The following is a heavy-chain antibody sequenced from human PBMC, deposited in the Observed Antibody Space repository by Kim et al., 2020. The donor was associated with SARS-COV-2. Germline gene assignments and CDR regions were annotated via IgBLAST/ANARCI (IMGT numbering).Heavy chain of an antibody. CDR3: ARVRTLRYFDWLLTHDAFDI. D-gene: IGHD3-9*01. V-gene: IGHV1-18*01. J-gene: IGHJ3*02. Sequence: ASVKVSCKASGYTFTSYGISWVRQAPGQGLEWMGWISAYNGNTNYAQKLQGRVTMTTDTSTSTAYMELRSLRPDDTAVYYCARVRTLRYFDWLLTHDAFDIWGQGTMVTVSS. CDR1: GYTFTSYG. CDR2: ISAYNGNT.